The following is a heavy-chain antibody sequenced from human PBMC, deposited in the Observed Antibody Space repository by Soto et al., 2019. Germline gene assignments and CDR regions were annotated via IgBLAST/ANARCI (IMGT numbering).Heavy chain of an antibody. CDR2: INHSGST. J-gene: IGHJ5*02. D-gene: IGHD6-13*01. CDR3: ARGRSSSWYVYNWFDP. Sequence: SETLSLTCAVYGGSFSGYYWSWIRQPPGKGLEWIGEINHSGSTNYNPSLKSRVTISVDTSKNQFSLKLGSVTAADTAVYYCARGRSSSWYVYNWFDPWGQGTLVTVSS. V-gene: IGHV4-34*01. CDR1: GGSFSGYY.